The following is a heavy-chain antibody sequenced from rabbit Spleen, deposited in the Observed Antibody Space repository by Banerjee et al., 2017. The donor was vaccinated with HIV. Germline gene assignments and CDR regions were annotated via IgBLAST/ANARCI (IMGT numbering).Heavy chain of an antibody. CDR3: ARDTSSSFSSYGMDL. D-gene: IGHD1-1*01. CDR1: GVSLNDKDV. J-gene: IGHJ6*01. CDR2: IYTGSGST. V-gene: IGHV1S45*01. Sequence: EQLEESGGGLVKPEGSLTLTCKASGVSLNDKDVMCWVRQAPGKGLEWIACIYTGSGSTYSATWAKGRFTISKTSSTTVTLQVARLTAADTATYFCARDTSSSFSSYGMDLWGPGTLVTVS.